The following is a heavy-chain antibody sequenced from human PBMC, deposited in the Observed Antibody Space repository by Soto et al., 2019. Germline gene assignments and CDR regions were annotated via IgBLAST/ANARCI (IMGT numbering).Heavy chain of an antibody. J-gene: IGHJ6*03. D-gene: IGHD2-15*01. Sequence: GGSLRLSCAASGFTFSSYWMSWVRQAPGKGLEWVANIKQDGSEKYYVDSVKGRFPISRDNAKNSLYLQMNSLRAEDTAVYYCARDYCSGGSCYSVGDAYYYYMDVWGKGTTVTVSS. CDR2: IKQDGSEK. CDR1: GFTFSSYW. V-gene: IGHV3-7*01. CDR3: ARDYCSGGSCYSVGDAYYYYMDV.